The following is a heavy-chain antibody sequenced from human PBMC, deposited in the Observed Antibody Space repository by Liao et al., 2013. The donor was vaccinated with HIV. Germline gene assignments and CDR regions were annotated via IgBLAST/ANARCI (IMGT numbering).Heavy chain of an antibody. J-gene: IGHJ1*01. CDR1: GGSMSGYY. Sequence: QVQLQESGPGLVKPSETLSLTCAVSGGSMSGYYWSWIRQPAGEGLEWIGRIYFSGSTNYNPSLKSRITISVDTPKNQFSLKLNSVTAADTAVYYCASERAAAVAEYVQHWGQGTLVTVSS. CDR3: ASERAAAVAEYVQH. D-gene: IGHD6-13*01. CDR2: IYFSGST. V-gene: IGHV4-4*07.